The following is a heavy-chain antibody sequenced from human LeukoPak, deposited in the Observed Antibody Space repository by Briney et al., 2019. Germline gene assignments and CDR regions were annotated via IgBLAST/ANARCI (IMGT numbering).Heavy chain of an antibody. CDR2: ISGSGGST. J-gene: IGHJ4*02. V-gene: IGHV3-23*01. D-gene: IGHD3-3*01. CDR3: AKDNYDFRRGYDF. Sequence: GGSLRLSCAASGFTFSSYAMSWVRQAPGEGLEWVSAISGSGGSTYYADSVKGRFTISRDNSKNTLYLQMNSLRAEDTAVYYCAKDNYDFRRGYDFWGQGTLVTVST. CDR1: GFTFSSYA.